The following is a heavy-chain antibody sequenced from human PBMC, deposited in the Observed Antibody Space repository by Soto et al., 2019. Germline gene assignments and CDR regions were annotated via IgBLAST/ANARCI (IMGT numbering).Heavy chain of an antibody. CDR3: ARAVAVPADFDY. CDR1: GYTFTGYA. V-gene: IGHV1-3*05. Sequence: QVQLVQSGAEEKKPGASVKVSCKASGYTFTGYAMHWVRQAPGQRLEGMGWINAGNGNTKYSQKFQGRVTITRDTSASTACMELSSLRSEDTAVYYCARAVAVPADFDYWGQGTLVTVSS. J-gene: IGHJ4*02. CDR2: INAGNGNT. D-gene: IGHD6-19*01.